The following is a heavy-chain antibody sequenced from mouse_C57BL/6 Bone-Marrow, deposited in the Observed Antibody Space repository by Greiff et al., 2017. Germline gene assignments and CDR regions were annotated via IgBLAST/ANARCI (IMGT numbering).Heavy chain of an antibody. D-gene: IGHD1-1*01. CDR1: GYTFTSYW. CDR2: IHPESGST. Sequence: VQLQQPGAELVKPGASVKLSCKASGYTFTSYWMHWVKQRPGHGLEWIGMIHPESGSTNYNEKFKSKATLTADKSSSTAYMQLSSLTSEDSAVYYCASTHYYLQYALDYWGQGTSLTVSS. V-gene: IGHV1-64*01. CDR3: ASTHYYLQYALDY. J-gene: IGHJ2*02.